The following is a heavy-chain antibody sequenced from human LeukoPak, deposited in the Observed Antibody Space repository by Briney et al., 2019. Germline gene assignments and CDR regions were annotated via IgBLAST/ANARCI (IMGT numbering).Heavy chain of an antibody. J-gene: IGHJ4*02. D-gene: IGHD1-26*01. Sequence: GGSLRLSCAASGFTFSSSAMHWVPQAPGKGLEYVSAISSDGGSTFYGNSVKGRFTISRDNSKSTLYLQMDSLRAEDMAVYYCARAGLYSGAYYNDYWGQGTLVTVSS. CDR2: ISSDGGST. V-gene: IGHV3-64*01. CDR3: ARAGLYSGAYYNDY. CDR1: GFTFSSSA.